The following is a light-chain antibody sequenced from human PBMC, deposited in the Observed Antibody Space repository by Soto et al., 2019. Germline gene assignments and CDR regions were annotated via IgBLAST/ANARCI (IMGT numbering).Light chain of an antibody. Sequence: EIVMTQSPATLSVSPGERATLSCRASQSVGGNLAWYQQKPGQAPRLLIYGASTRATGIPAWFSGSGSGTEFTHTISSLQSEDFAVYYCQQYNNWPLTFGGGTKVEIK. CDR1: QSVGGN. V-gene: IGKV3-15*01. J-gene: IGKJ4*01. CDR3: QQYNNWPLT. CDR2: GAS.